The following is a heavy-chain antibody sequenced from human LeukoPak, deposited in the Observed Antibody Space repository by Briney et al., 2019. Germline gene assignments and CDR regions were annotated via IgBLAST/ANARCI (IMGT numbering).Heavy chain of an antibody. CDR3: ARGRYNRCWEYFDF. J-gene: IGHJ4*01. CDR1: GFTFSSYA. Sequence: PGGSLRLSCAASGFTFSSYAMHWVRQAPGKGLEWVAVISYDGSNKYYADSVKGRFTISRDNSKNTLYLQMNSLRAEDTAVYYCARGRYNRCWEYFDFWGQGTLVTVSS. CDR2: ISYDGSNK. D-gene: IGHD6-13*01. V-gene: IGHV3-30*04.